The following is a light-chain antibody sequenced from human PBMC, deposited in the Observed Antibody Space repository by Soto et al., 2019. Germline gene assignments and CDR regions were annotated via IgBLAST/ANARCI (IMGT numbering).Light chain of an antibody. Sequence: QSALTQPPSVSGSPGQSVTISCTVTSSDVGDYEHVSWYQQAPGTAPKLIIFDVTNRPSGVPDRFSGSKSGNTPSLTIFGLQAEDEAEYYCSLYTSSSTWVCGGGTKLTVL. CDR1: SSDVGDYEH. V-gene: IGLV2-18*01. CDR3: SLYTSSSTWV. CDR2: DVT. J-gene: IGLJ3*02.